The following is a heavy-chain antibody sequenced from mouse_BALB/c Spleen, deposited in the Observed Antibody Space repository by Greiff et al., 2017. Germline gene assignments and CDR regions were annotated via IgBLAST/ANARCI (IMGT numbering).Heavy chain of an antibody. CDR3: ASGEYYGSSYGPYFDV. CDR2: INPSNGRT. CDR1: GYTFTSYW. V-gene: IGHV1S81*02. D-gene: IGHD1-1*01. Sequence: QVQLQQSGAELVKPGASVKLSCKASGYTFTSYWMHWVKQRPGQGLEWIGEINPSNGRTNYNEKFKSKATLTVDKSSSTAYMQLSSLTSEDSAVYYCASGEYYGSSYGPYFDVWGAGTTVTVAS. J-gene: IGHJ1*01.